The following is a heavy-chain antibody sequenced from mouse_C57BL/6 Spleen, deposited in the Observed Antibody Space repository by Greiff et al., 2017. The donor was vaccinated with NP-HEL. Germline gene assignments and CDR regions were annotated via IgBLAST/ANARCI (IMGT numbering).Heavy chain of an antibody. V-gene: IGHV1-69*01. CDR1: GYTFTSYW. D-gene: IGHD1-1*01. CDR2: IDPSDSYT. J-gene: IGHJ2*01. CDR3: ARWGFNYGSRY. Sequence: QVQLQQPGAELVMPGASVKLSCKASGYTFTSYWMHWVKQRPGQGLEWIGEIDPSDSYTNYNQKFKGKSTLTVDTSSSTAYMQLSSLTSEDSAVYYCARWGFNYGSRYWGQGTTLTVSS.